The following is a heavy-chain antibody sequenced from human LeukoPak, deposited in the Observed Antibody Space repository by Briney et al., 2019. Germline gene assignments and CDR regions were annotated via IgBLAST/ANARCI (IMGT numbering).Heavy chain of an antibody. V-gene: IGHV4-39*01. D-gene: IGHD3-10*01. Sequence: SETLSLTCTVSGGSISSYYWGWIRQPPGKGLEWIGSIYYSESTYCNPSLKSRVTISVDTSKNQFSLKLSSVTAADTAVYYCARINYYGSGRDYYYYYMDVWGKGTTVTISS. CDR3: ARINYYGSGRDYYYYYMDV. CDR1: GGSISSYY. CDR2: IYYSEST. J-gene: IGHJ6*03.